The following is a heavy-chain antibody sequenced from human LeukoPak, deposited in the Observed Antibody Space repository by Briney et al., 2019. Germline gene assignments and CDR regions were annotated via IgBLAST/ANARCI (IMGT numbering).Heavy chain of an antibody. CDR2: IYYSGST. Sequence: PSETLSLTCTVSGGSISSYYWSWIRQPPGKGLEWIGYIYYSGSTNYNPSLKSRVTISVDTSKNQFSLKLGSVTAADTAVYYCARGLSYDFWSGYHTRYNWFDPWGQGTLVTVSS. CDR3: ARGLSYDFWSGYHTRYNWFDP. CDR1: GGSISSYY. V-gene: IGHV4-59*01. D-gene: IGHD3-3*01. J-gene: IGHJ5*02.